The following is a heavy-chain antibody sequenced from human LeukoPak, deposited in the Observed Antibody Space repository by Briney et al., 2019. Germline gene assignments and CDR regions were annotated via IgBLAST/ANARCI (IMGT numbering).Heavy chain of an antibody. D-gene: IGHD2-8*01. V-gene: IGHV3-48*03. CDR2: ISGTGSTK. J-gene: IGHJ5*02. Sequence: AGGSLRLSCVASGFTLRSFEMNWVRQAPGKGLEWISYISGTGSTKYYADSVKGRFTISRDNAKNSLFLQMSGLRVEDTAVYYCARLIRGFTSLPWGQGTLVSVSS. CDR1: GFTLRSFE. CDR3: ARLIRGFTSLP.